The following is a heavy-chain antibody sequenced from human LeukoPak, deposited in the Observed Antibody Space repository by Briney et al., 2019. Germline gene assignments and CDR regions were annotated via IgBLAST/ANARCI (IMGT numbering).Heavy chain of an antibody. D-gene: IGHD4-17*01. CDR2: ISYDGSNK. CDR1: GFTFSSYG. Sequence: PGRSLRLSCAASGFTFSSYGMHWVRQAPGKGLEWVAVISYDGSNKYYADSVKGRFTLSRDNSKNTLYLQMNSLRAEDTAVYYCAKEDRKDYGDYYVIGGYYFDYWGQGTLVTVSS. V-gene: IGHV3-30*18. CDR3: AKEDRKDYGDYYVIGGYYFDY. J-gene: IGHJ4*02.